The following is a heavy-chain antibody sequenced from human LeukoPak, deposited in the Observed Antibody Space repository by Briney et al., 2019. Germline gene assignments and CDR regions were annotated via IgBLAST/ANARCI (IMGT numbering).Heavy chain of an antibody. V-gene: IGHV4-59*01. CDR2: IYYSGST. CDR1: GGSISNYC. D-gene: IGHD2-2*01. J-gene: IGHJ3*01. CDR3: ARVSCSSTSCPRRDALDV. Sequence: SETLSLTCTVSGGSISNYCWSWVRQPPGKGLEWVCYIYYSGSTNYNPSLKSRVTISVDTSKNQFSLKLSSVTTADTAVYYCARVSCSSTSCPRRDALDVWGQGTMVTVSS.